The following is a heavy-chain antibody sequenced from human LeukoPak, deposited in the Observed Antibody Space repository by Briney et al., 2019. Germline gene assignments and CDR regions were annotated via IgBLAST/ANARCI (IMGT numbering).Heavy chain of an antibody. V-gene: IGHV4-59*11. D-gene: IGHD3-22*01. Sequence: KPSETLSLTCTVSGGSISSHYWSWIRQPPGKGLEWIGYIYCSGSTNYNPSLKSRVTISVDTSKNQFSLKLSSVTAADTAVYYCARAKRADYYYDSSGYFDYWGQGTLVTVSS. CDR2: IYCSGST. J-gene: IGHJ4*02. CDR1: GGSISSHY. CDR3: ARAKRADYYYDSSGYFDY.